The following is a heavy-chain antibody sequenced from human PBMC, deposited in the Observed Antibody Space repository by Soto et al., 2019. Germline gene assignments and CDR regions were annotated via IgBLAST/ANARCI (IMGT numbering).Heavy chain of an antibody. D-gene: IGHD3-10*01. CDR2: ISTTSNTI. Sequence: QVQLVESGGGLVKPGGSPRLSCAASGFTFSDYSMSWFRQAPGKGLEWVSYISTTSNTIYYADSVKGRFTISRDNAENSLDLQMNSLRAEDTAIYYCARRSYFDYWGQGTLVTVSS. V-gene: IGHV3-11*01. J-gene: IGHJ4*02. CDR3: ARRSYFDY. CDR1: GFTFSDYS.